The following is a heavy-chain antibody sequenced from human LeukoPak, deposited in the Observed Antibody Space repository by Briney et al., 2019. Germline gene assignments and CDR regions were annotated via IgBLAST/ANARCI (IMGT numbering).Heavy chain of an antibody. J-gene: IGHJ5*02. CDR1: GGSISSGDYY. CDR2: IYYSGSI. Sequence: SQTLSLTCTVSGGSISSGDYYWSWIRQPPGKGLEWIGYIYYSGSIYYNPSLKSRVTISVDTSKNQFSLKLSSVTAADTAVYYCARESHCSGGSCYGNNWFDPWGQGTLVTVSS. V-gene: IGHV4-30-4*08. CDR3: ARESHCSGGSCYGNNWFDP. D-gene: IGHD2-15*01.